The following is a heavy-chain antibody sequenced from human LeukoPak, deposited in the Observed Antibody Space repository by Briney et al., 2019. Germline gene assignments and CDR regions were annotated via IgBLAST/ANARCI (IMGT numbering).Heavy chain of an antibody. V-gene: IGHV3-30*18. J-gene: IGHJ3*02. Sequence: PGRSLRLSCAASGFTFSSYGMHWVRQAPGKGLEWVAVISYDGSNKHYADSVKGRFTISRDNSKNTLYLQMNSLRAEDTAVYYCAKDLWFGELSHAFDIWGQGAMVTVSS. CDR3: AKDLWFGELSHAFDI. CDR1: GFTFSSYG. CDR2: ISYDGSNK. D-gene: IGHD3-10*01.